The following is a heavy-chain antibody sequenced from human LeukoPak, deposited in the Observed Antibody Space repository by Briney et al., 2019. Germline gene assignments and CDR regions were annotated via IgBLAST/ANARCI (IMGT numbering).Heavy chain of an antibody. V-gene: IGHV1-18*01. J-gene: IGHJ4*02. CDR2: ISAYNGNT. Sequence: ASVKVSCKASGYTFTSYGISWVRQAPGQGLEWMGWISAYNGNTNYAQKLQGRVTMTTDTSTSTAYMELRSLRSEDTAVYYCARVNFRRHYDYVWGSYDYWGQGTLVTVSS. CDR3: ARVNFRRHYDYVWGSYDY. D-gene: IGHD3-16*01. CDR1: GYTFTSYG.